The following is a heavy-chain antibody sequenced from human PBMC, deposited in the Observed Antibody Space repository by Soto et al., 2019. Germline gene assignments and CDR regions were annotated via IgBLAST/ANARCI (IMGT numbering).Heavy chain of an antibody. V-gene: IGHV3-30*03. CDR1: GFTFSIYG. CDR3: ARSGRWIQLWLEAFDI. J-gene: IGHJ3*02. D-gene: IGHD5-18*01. Sequence: QVQLVESGGGVVQPGRSLRLSCAASGFTFSIYGMHWVRQAPGKGLEWVAVISKDGSNKFYGDSVKGRFTISRDHSKNTLYLQMNSLRPEDTGVYYCARSGRWIQLWLEAFDIWGQGTMVTVSS. CDR2: ISKDGSNK.